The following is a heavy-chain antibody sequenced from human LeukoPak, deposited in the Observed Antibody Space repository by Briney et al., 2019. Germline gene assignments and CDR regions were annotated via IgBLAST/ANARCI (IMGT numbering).Heavy chain of an antibody. CDR2: IFYNGST. J-gene: IGHJ2*01. CDR3: ARRFGL. V-gene: IGHV4-59*01. CDR1: GGSISNYY. Sequence: SGTLSLTCIVSGGSISNYYWSWLRQPPGKGLEWIGYIFYNGSTNYSPSLKSRVTISVDTSKNQFSLKLSSVTAADTAVYYCARRFGLWGRGTLVTVSS.